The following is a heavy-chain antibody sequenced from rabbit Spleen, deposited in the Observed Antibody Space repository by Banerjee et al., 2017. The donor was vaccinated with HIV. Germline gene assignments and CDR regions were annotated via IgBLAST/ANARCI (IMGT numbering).Heavy chain of an antibody. Sequence: QQQLEESGGGLVKPGGTLTLTCTASGLDFSSSFWICWVRQAPGKGLEWIACIVTGSSGSTDYASWAKGRFTISRTSSTTVDLKMASLTGTDTATYFCARDLTAVIGWNFNLWGPGTLVTVS. D-gene: IGHD1-1*01. CDR2: IVTGSSGST. J-gene: IGHJ4*01. V-gene: IGHV1S45*01. CDR3: ARDLTAVIGWNFNL. CDR1: GLDFSSSFW.